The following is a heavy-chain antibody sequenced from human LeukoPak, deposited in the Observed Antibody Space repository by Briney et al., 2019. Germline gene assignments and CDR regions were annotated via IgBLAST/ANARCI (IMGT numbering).Heavy chain of an antibody. D-gene: IGHD6-13*01. Sequence: SQTLSLTCAVSGGSISSGGYSWSWIRQPPGKGLEWIGYIYHSGSTYYNPSLKSRVTISVDRSKNQFSLKLSSVTAADTAVYYCARVIAAAGRNWFDPWGQGTLVTVSS. CDR2: IYHSGST. CDR3: ARVIAAAGRNWFDP. J-gene: IGHJ5*02. V-gene: IGHV4-30-2*01. CDR1: GGSISSGGYS.